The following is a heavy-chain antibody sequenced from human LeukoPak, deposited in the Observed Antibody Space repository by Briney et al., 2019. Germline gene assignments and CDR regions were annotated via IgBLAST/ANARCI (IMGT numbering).Heavy chain of an antibody. CDR3: ASADGTVADY. Sequence: PSETLSLTCAVSGYSISSGYYWGWIRQPPGKRLEWIGSIYHSGSTYYNPSLKSRVTISVDTSKNQFSLKLSSVTAADTAVYYCASADGTVADYWGQGTLVTVSS. CDR1: GYSISSGYY. J-gene: IGHJ4*02. D-gene: IGHD4-17*01. V-gene: IGHV4-38-2*01. CDR2: IYHSGST.